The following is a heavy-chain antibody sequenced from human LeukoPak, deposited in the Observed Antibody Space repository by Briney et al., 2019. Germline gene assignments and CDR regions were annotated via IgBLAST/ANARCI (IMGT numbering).Heavy chain of an antibody. CDR1: GGSISSGSYY. V-gene: IGHV4-61*02. CDR3: ARDQYEVEDDSSGYPYYYYYGMDV. CDR2: IYTSGST. J-gene: IGHJ6*02. D-gene: IGHD3-22*01. Sequence: SQTLSLTCTVSGGSISSGSYYWSWIRQPAGKGLEWIGRIYTSGSTNYNPSLKSRVTISVDTPKNQFSLKLSSVTAADTAVYYCARDQYEVEDDSSGYPYYYYYGMDVWGQGTTVTVSS.